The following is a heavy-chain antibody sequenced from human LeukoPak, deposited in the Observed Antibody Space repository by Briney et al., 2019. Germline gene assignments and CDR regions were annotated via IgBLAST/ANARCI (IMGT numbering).Heavy chain of an antibody. V-gene: IGHV4-59*12. CDR2: FCYN. Sequence: SETLSLTCTVSGDSISSYSWSWIRQPPGKELEWIGYFCYNHNPSLKSRVTISVDTSRNQFSLRLSSVTAADTAVYYCARPNWNDLHFDYWGQGTLVTVSS. CDR1: GDSISSYS. CDR3: ARPNWNDLHFDY. J-gene: IGHJ4*02. D-gene: IGHD1-1*01.